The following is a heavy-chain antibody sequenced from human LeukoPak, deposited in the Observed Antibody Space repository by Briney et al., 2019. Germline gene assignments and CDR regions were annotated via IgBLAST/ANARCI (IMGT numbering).Heavy chain of an antibody. Sequence: GEYLKISYQASGYSFMAYWIGWVRQMPGKDLEWMAIIYPGDSDTKYSPSFQDQVTISADKSINTAYLHWRSLKASDTAMYYCARLSMIDTFDIWGLGTVVTVSS. CDR3: ARLSMIDTFDI. CDR1: GYSFMAYW. J-gene: IGHJ3*02. D-gene: IGHD3-22*01. CDR2: IYPGDSDT. V-gene: IGHV5-51*01.